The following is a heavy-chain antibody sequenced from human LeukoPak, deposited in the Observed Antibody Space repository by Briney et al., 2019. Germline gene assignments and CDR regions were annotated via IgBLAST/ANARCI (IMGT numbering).Heavy chain of an antibody. CDR2: INSDGSST. Sequence: GGSLRLSCAASGFTFSSYWMHWVRQAPGKGLVWVSRINSDGSSTSYADSVKGRFTISRDNAKNSLYLQMNSLRADDTAVYYCTRNSGWYRLDYWGQGTLVTVPS. J-gene: IGHJ4*02. CDR1: GFTFSSYW. V-gene: IGHV3-74*01. D-gene: IGHD6-19*01. CDR3: TRNSGWYRLDY.